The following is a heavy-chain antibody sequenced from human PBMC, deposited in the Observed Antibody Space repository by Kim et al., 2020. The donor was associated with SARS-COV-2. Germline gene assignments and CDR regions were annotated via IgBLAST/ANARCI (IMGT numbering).Heavy chain of an antibody. CDR2: IKSDGSTR. V-gene: IGHV3-74*01. Sequence: GGSLRLSCAASEFTFSSYRMHWVRQAPGKGLVWVSRIKSDGSTRDYADSVKGRFTISRDNAKNTLYLQMNSLRAEDTAVYYCAREIIATPQTDAFDIWGQGKMVTVSS. CDR1: EFTFSSYR. CDR3: AREIIATPQTDAFDI. J-gene: IGHJ3*02. D-gene: IGHD6-13*01.